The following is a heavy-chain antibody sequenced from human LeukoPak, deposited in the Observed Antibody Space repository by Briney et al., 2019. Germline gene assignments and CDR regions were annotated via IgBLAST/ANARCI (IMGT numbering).Heavy chain of an antibody. CDR3: ARVRYGSWYDY. CDR2: IGTAGDT. D-gene: IGHD6-13*01. CDR1: GFTFSSYD. Sequence: GGSLRLSCAASGFTFSSYDMHWVRQATGKGLEWVSAIGTAGDTYYPGSVKGRFTISRENAKNSLYLQINSLRAGDTAVYYCARVRYGSWYDYWGQGTLVTVSS. J-gene: IGHJ4*02. V-gene: IGHV3-13*01.